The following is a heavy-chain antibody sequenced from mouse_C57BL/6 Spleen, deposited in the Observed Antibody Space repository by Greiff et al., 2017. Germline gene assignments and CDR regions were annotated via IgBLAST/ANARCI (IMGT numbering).Heavy chain of an antibody. D-gene: IGHD1-1*01. J-gene: IGHJ4*01. CDR1: GFTFSSYG. CDR2: ISSGGSYT. Sequence: EVKLMESGGDLVKPGGSLKLSCAASGFTFSSYGMSWVRQTPDKRLEWVATISSGGSYTYYPDSVKGRFTISRDNAKNTLYLQMSSLKSENTAMYYCARHNTTLVAPMDYWGQGTSVTVSS. CDR3: ARHNTTLVAPMDY. V-gene: IGHV5-6*01.